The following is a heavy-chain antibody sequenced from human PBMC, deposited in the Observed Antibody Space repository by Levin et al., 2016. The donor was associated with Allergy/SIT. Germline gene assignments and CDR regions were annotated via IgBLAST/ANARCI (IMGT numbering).Heavy chain of an antibody. Sequence: VRQAPGKGLEWVSYISSSSSTIYYADSVKGRFTISRDNAKNSLYLQMNSLRDEDTAVYYCARDPPGIIVGATHDYWGQGTLVTVSS. CDR2: ISSSSSTI. D-gene: IGHD1-26*01. V-gene: IGHV3-48*02. J-gene: IGHJ4*02. CDR3: ARDPPGIIVGATHDY.